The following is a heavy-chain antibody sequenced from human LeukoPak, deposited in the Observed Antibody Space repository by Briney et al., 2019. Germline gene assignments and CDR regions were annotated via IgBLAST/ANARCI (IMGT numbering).Heavy chain of an antibody. J-gene: IGHJ4*02. CDR3: AREQSRDGYNFDY. Sequence: PGGSLRLSCATSGITFSSYEMNWVRQAPGKGLVWVSRINSDGSSTSYADSVKGRFTISRDNAKNTLYLQMNSLRAEDTAVYYCAREQSRDGYNFDYWGQGTLVTVSS. V-gene: IGHV3-74*01. D-gene: IGHD5-24*01. CDR2: INSDGSST. CDR1: GITFSSYE.